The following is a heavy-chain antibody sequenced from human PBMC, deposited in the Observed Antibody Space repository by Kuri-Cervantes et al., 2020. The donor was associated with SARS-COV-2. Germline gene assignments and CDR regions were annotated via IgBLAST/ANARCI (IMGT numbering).Heavy chain of an antibody. J-gene: IGHJ4*02. CDR1: GGSITSDYL. CDR2: SFYSGST. Sequence: ESLKISCTVSGGSITSDYLWGWIRQPPGKGLEWIGNSFYSGSTFYNPSLKSRVTISVDTSKNQFSLELSSVTAADTAVYYCAGGYTGWISDWGQGTLVTVS. CDR3: AGGYTGWISD. D-gene: IGHD2-2*03. V-gene: IGHV4-39*07.